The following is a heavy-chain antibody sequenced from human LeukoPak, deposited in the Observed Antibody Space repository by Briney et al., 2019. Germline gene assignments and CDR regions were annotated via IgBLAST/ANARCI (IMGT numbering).Heavy chain of an antibody. J-gene: IGHJ6*02. D-gene: IGHD2-2*01. CDR2: ISSGGGST. CDR3: ARDSPSATNLHYALDV. CDR1: GFTFSSYA. Sequence: PGGSLRLSCVVSGFTFSSYAMTWVRQAPGKGLESVSSISSGGGSTYYADSVKGRFTISRDNSKNTLYLQMNNLRAEDTAVFYCARDSPSATNLHYALDVWGQGTTVIVSS. V-gene: IGHV3-23*01.